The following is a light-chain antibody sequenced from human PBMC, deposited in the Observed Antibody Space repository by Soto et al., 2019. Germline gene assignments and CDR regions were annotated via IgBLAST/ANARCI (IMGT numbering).Light chain of an antibody. V-gene: IGKV4-1*01. Sequence: DIVMTQSPDSLAVSLGERATIDCKSSQSVLYSSNNKNYLAWFQQKPGQPPKLLISWASTRESGVPDRFSGSASGTDFALSISSLQAEDVAVYYCQQYYSPPLTFGGGTTVEIK. J-gene: IGKJ4*01. CDR3: QQYYSPPLT. CDR2: WAS. CDR1: QSVLYSSNNKNY.